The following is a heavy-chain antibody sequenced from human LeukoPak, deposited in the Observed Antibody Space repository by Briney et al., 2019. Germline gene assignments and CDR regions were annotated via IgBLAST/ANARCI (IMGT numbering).Heavy chain of an antibody. Sequence: SETLSLTCTVSGGSLINYYWSWVRQSPGKGLEWIGYIRFSGKTDSNPSLKGRVTVSVDTSKNQFSLRLTSVTAADTAVYYCARQGGYYRRAFDYWGQGTLVTVSS. V-gene: IGHV4-59*08. CDR1: GGSLINYY. CDR3: ARQGGYYRRAFDY. D-gene: IGHD3-22*01. J-gene: IGHJ4*02. CDR2: IRFSGKT.